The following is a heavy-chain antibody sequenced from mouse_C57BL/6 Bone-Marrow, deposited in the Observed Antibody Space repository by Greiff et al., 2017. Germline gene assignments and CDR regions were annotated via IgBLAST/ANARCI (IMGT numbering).Heavy chain of an antibody. CDR2: IDPSDSYT. Sequence: QVQLQQPGAELVMPGASVKLSCKASGYTFTSYWMHWVKQRPGQGLEWIGEIDPSDSYTNYNQKFKGKSTLTVDKSSSTAYMQLSSLTSEDSAVYYCARLHYYDHDGGDYWGQGTTLTVSS. J-gene: IGHJ2*01. D-gene: IGHD2-4*01. V-gene: IGHV1-69*01. CDR3: ARLHYYDHDGGDY. CDR1: GYTFTSYW.